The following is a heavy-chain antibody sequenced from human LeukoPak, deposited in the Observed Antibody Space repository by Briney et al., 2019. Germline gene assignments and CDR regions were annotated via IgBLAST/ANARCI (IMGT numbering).Heavy chain of an antibody. Sequence: GGSLRLSCAASGFTFSSYAMTWVRQAPGKGLEWVSGISGSGGNTYYPDSVRGRFTISRDNSKNTLSLQMNSLRAEDTAVYHCAKEHYGSGMTTFDYWGQGTLVTVSS. CDR3: AKEHYGSGMTTFDY. CDR1: GFTFSSYA. V-gene: IGHV3-23*01. CDR2: ISGSGGNT. D-gene: IGHD3-10*01. J-gene: IGHJ4*02.